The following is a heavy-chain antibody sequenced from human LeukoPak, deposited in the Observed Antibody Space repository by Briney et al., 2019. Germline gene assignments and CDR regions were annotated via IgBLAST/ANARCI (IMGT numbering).Heavy chain of an antibody. J-gene: IGHJ3*02. CDR3: ARLTTVTTAEQAFDI. CDR1: GGSFSGYY. D-gene: IGHD4-17*01. CDR2: INHSGST. Sequence: SETLSLTCAVYGGSFSGYYWSWIRQPPGKGLEWIGEINHSGSTNYNPSLKSRVTISVDTSKNQFSLKLSSVTAADTAVYYCARLTTVTTAEQAFDIWGQGTMVTVSS. V-gene: IGHV4-34*01.